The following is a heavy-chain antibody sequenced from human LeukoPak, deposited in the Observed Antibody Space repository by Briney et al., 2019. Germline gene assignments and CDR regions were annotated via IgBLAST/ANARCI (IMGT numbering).Heavy chain of an antibody. CDR3: PRAPVGGLLRLFDY. V-gene: IGHV1-2*02. D-gene: IGHD3-3*01. Sequence: ASVTVSFQASGYTFNGYYMHWVRQAPGQGLEWMGWINPNSGGTKYAQKFQGRVTMTSDTSISTAYMELSRLRSDETAIYYCPRAPVGGLLRLFDYWGQGTLVTVSS. J-gene: IGHJ4*02. CDR1: GYTFNGYY. CDR2: INPNSGGT.